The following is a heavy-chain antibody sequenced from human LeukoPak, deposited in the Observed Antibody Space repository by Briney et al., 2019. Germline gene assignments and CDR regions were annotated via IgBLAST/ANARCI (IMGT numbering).Heavy chain of an antibody. V-gene: IGHV1-69*04. CDR3: ARDLGVLDP. CDR2: IIPILGIA. CDR1: GGTFSSYA. D-gene: IGHD3-10*01. Sequence: GASVKVSCKASGGTFSSYAISWVRPAPGQGLEWMGRIIPILGIANYAQKFQGRVTITADKSTSTAYMELSSLRSEDTAVYYCARDLGVLDPWGQGTLVTVSS. J-gene: IGHJ5*02.